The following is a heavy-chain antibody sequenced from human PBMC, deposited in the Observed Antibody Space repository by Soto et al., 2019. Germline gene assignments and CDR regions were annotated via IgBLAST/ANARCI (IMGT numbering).Heavy chain of an antibody. CDR1: GFTFSSYE. V-gene: IGHV3-23*01. Sequence: GGPLRLSYAASGFTFSSYEMSWVRQAPGNGLEWVSAIRGSGASKYQADSVKGSFNISRDNSKNTLYLKTNRLRAEETDVYYCAKGDRSGWFHFDYWGQGTLVTVSS. CDR2: IRGSGASK. J-gene: IGHJ4*02. CDR3: AKGDRSGWFHFDY. D-gene: IGHD6-19*01.